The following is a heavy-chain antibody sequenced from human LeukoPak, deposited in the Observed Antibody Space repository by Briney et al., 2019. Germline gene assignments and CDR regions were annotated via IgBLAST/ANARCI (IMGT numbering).Heavy chain of an antibody. CDR1: GYTFTTYG. J-gene: IGHJ5*02. D-gene: IGHD6-19*01. CDR2: ISTSGGNT. Sequence: ASVKVSCKASGYTFTTYGITWVRQAPGQGLEWMGWISTSGGNTNYAQQFQGRVTMTTDTSTTTAYMDLRSLRSDDTAVYYCAEGIAVAGNWFDPWGQGTLVTVSS. V-gene: IGHV1-18*01. CDR3: AEGIAVAGNWFDP.